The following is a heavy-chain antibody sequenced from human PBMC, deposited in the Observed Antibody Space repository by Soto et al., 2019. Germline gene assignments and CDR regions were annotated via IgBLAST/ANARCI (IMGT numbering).Heavy chain of an antibody. D-gene: IGHD5-12*01. CDR2: IYYSGST. Sequence: QVQLQESGPGLVKPSETLSLMCTVSGGSISSYYWSWIRQPPGKGLEWIGHIYYSGSTNYNPSLKSRVTISVDTSKNQFSLKLSSVTAADTAVYYCARERRDGYKHYFDYWGQGTLVTVSS. V-gene: IGHV4-59*01. CDR1: GGSISSYY. CDR3: ARERRDGYKHYFDY. J-gene: IGHJ4*02.